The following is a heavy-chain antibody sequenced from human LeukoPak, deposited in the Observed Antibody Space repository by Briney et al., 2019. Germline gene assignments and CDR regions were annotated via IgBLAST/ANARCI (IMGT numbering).Heavy chain of an antibody. J-gene: IGHJ5*02. D-gene: IGHD6-13*01. Sequence: SETLSLTCTVSGGSFSIYYWSWIRQPAGKGLQWIGRIYTSGSTNYNPSLKSRVTMSVDTSKNQFSLKLSYVTAADTAVYYCAKGDPFRAGWFDPWGQGIQVTVSS. CDR2: IYTSGST. V-gene: IGHV4-4*07. CDR1: GGSFSIYY. CDR3: AKGDPFRAGWFDP.